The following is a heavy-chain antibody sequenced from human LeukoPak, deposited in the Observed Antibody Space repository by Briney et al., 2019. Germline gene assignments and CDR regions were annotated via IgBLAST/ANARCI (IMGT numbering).Heavy chain of an antibody. Sequence: GESLKISCKGSGYTFTNYWIGWVRQMPGKGLEWMGIIWPSDSDTRYSPSFQGQVTISADKSISTAYLQWSSLKASDTAIYFCARRNSGYYIDYWGQGTLVSVSS. CDR2: IWPSDSDT. CDR3: ARRNSGYYIDY. CDR1: GYTFTNYW. V-gene: IGHV5-51*01. J-gene: IGHJ4*02. D-gene: IGHD1-26*01.